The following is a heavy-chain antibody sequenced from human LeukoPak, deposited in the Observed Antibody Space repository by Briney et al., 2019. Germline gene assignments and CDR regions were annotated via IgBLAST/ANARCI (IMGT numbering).Heavy chain of an antibody. J-gene: IGHJ4*02. V-gene: IGHV3-9*01. CDR3: ATEGKTRTWNYYQAKPVY. D-gene: IGHD1-7*01. CDR2: ISWNSGNI. CDR1: GFTFDDYV. Sequence: GGSLRLSCAASGFTFDDYVMHWVRQAPGKGLEWVSGISWNSGNIGYADSVKGRFTISRDNAKNSLYLQMNSLRAEDTAVYYCATEGKTRTWNYYQAKPVYWGQGTLVTVSS.